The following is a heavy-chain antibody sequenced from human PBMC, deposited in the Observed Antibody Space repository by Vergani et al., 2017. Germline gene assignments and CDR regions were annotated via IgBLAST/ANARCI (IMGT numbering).Heavy chain of an antibody. V-gene: IGHV3-11*01. J-gene: IGHJ4*02. CDR1: GFTFRDHY. CDR3: ARYRGNYDYFDS. CDR2: TSSTGSSI. Sequence: QVQLVESGGGLVKPGGSLRLSCAASGFTFRDHYMSLIRQAPGKGLEWVSYTSSTGSSISYAHSVKGRFTISRDNAKDSVFLQMNSLRAEDTAVYYCARYRGNYDYFDSWGQGTLVTVSP. D-gene: IGHD1-26*01.